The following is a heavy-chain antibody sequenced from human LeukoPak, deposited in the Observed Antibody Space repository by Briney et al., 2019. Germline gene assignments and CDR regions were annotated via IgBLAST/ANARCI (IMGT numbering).Heavy chain of an antibody. Sequence: GGSLRLSCAASGFTFSSYSMNWVRQAPGKGLEWVSSISSSSSNIYYADSVKGRFTISRDNSKNTLYLQMNSLRAEDTAVYYCAKAPPPYCSGGSCFDAFDIWGQGTMVTVSS. J-gene: IGHJ3*02. CDR1: GFTFSSYS. CDR3: AKAPPPYCSGGSCFDAFDI. D-gene: IGHD2-15*01. V-gene: IGHV3-21*04. CDR2: ISSSSSNI.